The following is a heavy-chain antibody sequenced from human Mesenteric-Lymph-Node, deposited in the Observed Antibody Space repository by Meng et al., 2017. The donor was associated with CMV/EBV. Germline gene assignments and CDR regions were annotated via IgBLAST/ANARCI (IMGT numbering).Heavy chain of an antibody. V-gene: IGHV3-21*01. D-gene: IGHD5-18*01. Sequence: GESLKISCAASGFTFSSYSMNWVRQAPGKGLEWVSSISSSSSYIYYADSVKGRFTISRDNSKNTLYLQMNSLRAEDTAVYYCAKEDTAALDYWGQGTLVTVSS. CDR3: AKEDTAALDY. CDR2: ISSSSSYI. J-gene: IGHJ4*02. CDR1: GFTFSSYS.